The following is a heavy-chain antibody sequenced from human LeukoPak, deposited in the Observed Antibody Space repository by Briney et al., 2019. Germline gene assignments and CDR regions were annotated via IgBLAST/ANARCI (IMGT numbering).Heavy chain of an antibody. J-gene: IGHJ4*02. CDR3: ARGLISREAAAGPYFDY. CDR1: GYTFTSYD. D-gene: IGHD6-13*01. Sequence: GASVKVSCKASGYTFTSYDINWVRQATGQGLEWMGWMNPNSGNTGYAQKFQGRVTMTRNTSISTAYMELSSLRSEDTAVYYCARGLISREAAAGPYFDYWGQGTLVTVPS. V-gene: IGHV1-8*01. CDR2: MNPNSGNT.